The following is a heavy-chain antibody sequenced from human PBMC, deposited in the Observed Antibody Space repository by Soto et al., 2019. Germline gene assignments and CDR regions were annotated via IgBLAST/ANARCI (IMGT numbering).Heavy chain of an antibody. Sequence: PSETLSLTCTVSGGAIRSYYWSWIRQPPGKGLEWIGYIYYSGSTNYNPSLKSRVTISVDTSKNQFSLKLSSVTAADTAVYYCARGRAAPYYDSSGPLGYWGQGTLVTVSS. CDR2: IYYSGST. D-gene: IGHD3-22*01. CDR1: GGAIRSYY. J-gene: IGHJ4*02. V-gene: IGHV4-59*01. CDR3: ARGRAAPYYDSSGPLGY.